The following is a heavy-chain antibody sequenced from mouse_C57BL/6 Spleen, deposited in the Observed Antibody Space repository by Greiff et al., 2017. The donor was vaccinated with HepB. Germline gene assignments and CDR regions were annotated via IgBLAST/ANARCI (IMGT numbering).Heavy chain of an antibody. CDR2: INPSNGGT. D-gene: IGHD3-2*02. CDR3: ARGGTAQATTY. V-gene: IGHV1-53*01. J-gene: IGHJ2*01. Sequence: VQLQQSGTELVKPGASVKLSCKASGYTFTSYWMHWVKQRPGQGLEWIGNINPSNGGTNYNEKFKSKATLTVDKSSSTAYMQRSSLTSEDSAVYYCARGGTAQATTYWGQGTTLTVSS. CDR1: GYTFTSYW.